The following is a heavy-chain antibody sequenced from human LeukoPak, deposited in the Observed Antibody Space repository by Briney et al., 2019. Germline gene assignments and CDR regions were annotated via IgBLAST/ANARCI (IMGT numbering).Heavy chain of an antibody. D-gene: IGHD2-2*01. CDR1: GFTFSSYA. V-gene: IGHV3-48*04. CDR2: ISSSGSTI. Sequence: PGGSLRLSCAASGFTFSSYAMSWVRRAPGKGLEWVSYISSSGSTIYYADSVKGRFTISRDNAKNSLYLQMNSLRAEDTAVYYCARFYQALDYWGQGTLVTVSS. CDR3: ARFYQALDY. J-gene: IGHJ4*02.